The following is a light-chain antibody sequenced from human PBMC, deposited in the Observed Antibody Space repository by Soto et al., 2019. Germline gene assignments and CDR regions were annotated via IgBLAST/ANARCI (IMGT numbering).Light chain of an antibody. V-gene: IGKV1-5*03. CDR1: QSISSW. J-gene: IGKJ1*01. CDR2: KAS. CDR3: QQYNSLWT. Sequence: DIQMTQSPSTLSASVGDRVTITCRARQSISSWLAWYQQKPGKAPKLLIYKASSLESGVPSRFSGSGSGTEFTLTISSLQPDDFATYYCQQYNSLWTFGQGPKVEIK.